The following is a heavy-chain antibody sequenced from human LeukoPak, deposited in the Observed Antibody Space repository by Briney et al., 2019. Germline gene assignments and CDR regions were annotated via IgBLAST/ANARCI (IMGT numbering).Heavy chain of an antibody. D-gene: IGHD6-19*01. J-gene: IGHJ4*02. V-gene: IGHV3-21*01. Sequence: GALRLSCAASGFTLSSYSMNWVRQAPGEGVEWGSSLSSSGSYIYYADSVKGRFTISRDNTNNSLYLHMNSLRTEDTAVYYCARDRLSSGWLTDYWGQGILVTVSS. CDR1: GFTLSSYS. CDR2: LSSSGSYI. CDR3: ARDRLSSGWLTDY.